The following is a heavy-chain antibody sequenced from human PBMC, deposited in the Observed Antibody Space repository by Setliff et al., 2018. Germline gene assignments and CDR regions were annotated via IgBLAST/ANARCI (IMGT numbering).Heavy chain of an antibody. CDR1: GFTFSTYN. CDR2: ISFSSSTI. Sequence: GGSLRLSCAASGFTFSTYNMNWVRQAPGKGLEWVSYISFSSSTIYYADSVKGRFTISRDSAKSSLYLQMNSLRAEDTAVYYCARDQGSYGYRAFDSWGQGALVTVSS. CDR3: ARDQGSYGYRAFDS. J-gene: IGHJ4*02. D-gene: IGHD3-16*01. V-gene: IGHV3-48*04.